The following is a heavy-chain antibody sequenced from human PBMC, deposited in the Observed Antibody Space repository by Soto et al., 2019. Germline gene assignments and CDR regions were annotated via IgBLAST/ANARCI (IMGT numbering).Heavy chain of an antibody. V-gene: IGHV4-4*02. CDR1: GGSITITNW. Sequence: QVHLQESGPGLVKPSGTLSLTCAVSGGSITITNWWNWVRQPPGKGLGWIGEIFHSGGTNYNPSLKSRVTMSGDKSKNQCSLNRSAGTAADTAMYYCATRTYYGDRCMDVWGQGTTVTVSS. CDR3: ATRTYYGDRCMDV. CDR2: IFHSGGT. J-gene: IGHJ6*02. D-gene: IGHD4-17*01.